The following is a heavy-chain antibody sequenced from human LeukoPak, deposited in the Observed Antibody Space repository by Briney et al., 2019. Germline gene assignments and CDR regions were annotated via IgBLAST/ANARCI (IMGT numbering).Heavy chain of an antibody. CDR3: ARSLFANYYYYYMDV. CDR1: GGTFSSYA. V-gene: IGHV1-69*05. J-gene: IGHJ6*03. Sequence: GSSVKVSCKASGGTFSSYAISWVRQAPGQGLEWMGGIIPIFGTANYAQKFQGRVTITTDESTSTAYMELSSLRSEDTAVYYCARSLFANYYYYYMDVWGKGTTVNVSS. CDR2: IIPIFGTA. D-gene: IGHD2-8*01.